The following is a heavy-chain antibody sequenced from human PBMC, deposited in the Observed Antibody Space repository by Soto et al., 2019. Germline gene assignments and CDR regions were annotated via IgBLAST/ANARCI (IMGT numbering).Heavy chain of an antibody. V-gene: IGHV3-13*01. Sequence: WSLRLSCAASGFTFSSYDMHWVRQATGKGLEWVSAIGTAGDTYYPGSVKGRFTISRENAKNSLYLQMNSLRAGDTAVYYCARGGCSGGSCPKYYPGLDVWGQGTTVTVSS. D-gene: IGHD2-15*01. CDR3: ARGGCSGGSCPKYYPGLDV. CDR2: IGTAGDT. CDR1: GFTFSSYD. J-gene: IGHJ6*02.